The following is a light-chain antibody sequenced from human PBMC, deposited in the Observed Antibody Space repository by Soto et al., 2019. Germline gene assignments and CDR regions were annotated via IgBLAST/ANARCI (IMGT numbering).Light chain of an antibody. Sequence: QSALTQPASVSGSPGQSIKISCTGTSSDVGGYNYVSWYQQHPGKAPKLIIYDVSNRPSGVSNRFSGSKSVNTASLAISGLQAEDEANYYCSSYTRSSTLVFGGGTKLTVL. V-gene: IGLV2-14*03. CDR3: SSYTRSSTLV. CDR1: SSDVGGYNY. CDR2: DVS. J-gene: IGLJ2*01.